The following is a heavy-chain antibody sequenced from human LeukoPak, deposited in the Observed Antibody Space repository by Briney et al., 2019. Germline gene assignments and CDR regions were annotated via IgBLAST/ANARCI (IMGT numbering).Heavy chain of an antibody. J-gene: IGHJ4*02. D-gene: IGHD3-10*01. CDR1: GFTFDSYT. Sequence: PGGSLRLSCAASGFTFDSYTMHWVRQAPGKGLEWVAVIPYDGRNNKDYADSVKGRFTISRDNSKNTVYLQMNTLKTDDTTVYFCARARGSGTYGRYFDYWGQGTLVTVSS. CDR3: ARARGSGTYGRYFDY. CDR2: IPYDGRNNK. V-gene: IGHV3-30-3*01.